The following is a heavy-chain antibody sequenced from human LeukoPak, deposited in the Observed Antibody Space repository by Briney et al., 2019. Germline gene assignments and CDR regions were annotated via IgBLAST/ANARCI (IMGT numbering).Heavy chain of an antibody. CDR1: GGSFSGYY. CDR3: ARDYRPRLRGWFDP. V-gene: IGHV4-34*01. J-gene: IGHJ5*02. D-gene: IGHD4-17*01. Sequence: SETLSLTCAVYGGSFSGYYWSWIRQPPGKGLGWIGEINHSGSTNYTPSLKSRVTISVDTSKNQFSLKLSSVTAADTAVYYCARDYRPRLRGWFDPWGQGTLVTVSS. CDR2: INHSGST.